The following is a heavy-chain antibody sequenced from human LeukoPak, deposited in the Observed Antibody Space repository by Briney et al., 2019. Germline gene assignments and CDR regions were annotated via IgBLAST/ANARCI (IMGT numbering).Heavy chain of an antibody. CDR1: GFTFSTYT. D-gene: IGHD2-15*01. CDR3: AIEDIVNY. J-gene: IGHJ4*02. CDR2: ISTSSTYI. V-gene: IGHV3-21*04. Sequence: GGSLRLSCAASGFTFSTYTMNWVRQAPGKGLEWVSSISTSSTYIYYADSVKGRFTISRDNAKNSLYLQMNSLRAEDTAVYYCAIEDIVNYWGQGTLVTVSS.